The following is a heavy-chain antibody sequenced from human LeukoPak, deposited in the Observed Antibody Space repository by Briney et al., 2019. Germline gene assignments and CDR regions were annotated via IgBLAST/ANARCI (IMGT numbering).Heavy chain of an antibody. CDR2: INHSGST. V-gene: IGHV4-34*01. CDR1: GGSFSGYY. J-gene: IGHJ6*03. Sequence: SETLSLTCAVYGGSFSGYYWRWLRQPPGKGLEWIGEINHSGSTNYNPSLKSRVTISVDTSKNQFSLKLSSVTAADTAVYYCARRSYYYYYYYMDVWGKGTTVTVSS. CDR3: ARRSYYYYYYYMDV.